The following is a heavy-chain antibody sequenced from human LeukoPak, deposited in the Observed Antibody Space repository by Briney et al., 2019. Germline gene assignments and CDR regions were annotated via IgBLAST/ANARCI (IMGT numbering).Heavy chain of an antibody. CDR1: GFTFDDYG. Sequence: GGSLRLSCAASGFTFDDYGMSWVRQAPGKGLEWVSGINWNGGSTGYADSVKGRFTISRDNAKNSLYLHMNSLRAEDTALYYCARGPQWLDPFDYWGQGTLVTVSS. CDR3: ARGPQWLDPFDY. V-gene: IGHV3-20*04. J-gene: IGHJ4*02. CDR2: INWNGGST. D-gene: IGHD6-19*01.